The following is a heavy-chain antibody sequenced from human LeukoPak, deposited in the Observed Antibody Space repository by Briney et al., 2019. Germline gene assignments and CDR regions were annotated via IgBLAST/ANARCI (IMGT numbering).Heavy chain of an antibody. D-gene: IGHD2/OR15-2a*01. Sequence: GSLTLSCAASGFTFSSYEMNWVRQAPGKGLEWVSYIASGGGANRFYSESVKGRFTISRDNAKNSLYLHMNSLRAEDTGVYYCARIGTTTRGPAGLDVWGQGTTVTVSS. V-gene: IGHV3-48*03. CDR3: ARIGTTTRGPAGLDV. CDR1: GFTFSSYE. CDR2: IASGGGANR. J-gene: IGHJ6*02.